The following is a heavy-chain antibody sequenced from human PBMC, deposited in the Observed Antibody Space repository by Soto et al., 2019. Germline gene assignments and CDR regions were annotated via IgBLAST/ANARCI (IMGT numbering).Heavy chain of an antibody. J-gene: IGHJ6*02. CDR3: ARESRAMDV. V-gene: IGHV1-46*01. CDR2: INPSSGGT. CDR1: GYTFTSYY. Sequence: ASVKVSCKASGYTFTSYYIHCVRQAPGQGLEWMGIINPSSGGTSYAQKFQGRVTMTRDTSTSTVYMDLSSLRSEDTAVYYCARESRAMDVWGQGTTVTVS.